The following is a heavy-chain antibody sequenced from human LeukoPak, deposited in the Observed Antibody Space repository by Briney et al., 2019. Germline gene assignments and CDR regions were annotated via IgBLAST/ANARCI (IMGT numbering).Heavy chain of an antibody. CDR1: GFTVSSNY. CDR2: IYSGGST. J-gene: IGHJ4*02. V-gene: IGHV3-66*02. D-gene: IGHD3-22*01. CDR3: AKDAHYYDSSGYYYANNY. Sequence: GGSLRLSCAASGFTVSSNYMSWVRQAPGKGLEWVSVIYSGGSTYYADSVKGRFTISRDNSKNTLYLQMNSLRAEDTAVYYCAKDAHYYDSSGYYYANNYWGQGTLVTVSS.